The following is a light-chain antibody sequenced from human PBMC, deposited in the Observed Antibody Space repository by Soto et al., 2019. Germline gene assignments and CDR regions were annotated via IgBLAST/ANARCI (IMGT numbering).Light chain of an antibody. V-gene: IGKV1-5*01. Sequence: DIQMTQSPSTLSASVGDRVTITCRASQSLSNWLAWYQQKPGKAPKLLIFDVSSLESGVPSRFSGSGSGTEFTLTISSLQPDDFATYYCQQYSTYATFGQGTKV. CDR2: DVS. CDR3: QQYSTYAT. J-gene: IGKJ1*01. CDR1: QSLSNW.